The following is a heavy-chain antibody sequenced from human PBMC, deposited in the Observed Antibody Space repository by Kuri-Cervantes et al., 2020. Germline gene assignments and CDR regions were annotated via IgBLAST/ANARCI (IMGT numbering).Heavy chain of an antibody. J-gene: IGHJ4*02. Sequence: ETLSLTCAPSGLRFSNYWMNWVRQAPGKGLEWVSYISSSGSTIYYADSVKGRFTISRDNAKNSLSLQMNSLRAEDTALYYCAKGGFGERSFDYWGQGTLVTVSS. CDR3: AKGGFGERSFDY. CDR1: GLRFSNYW. CDR2: ISSSGSTI. D-gene: IGHD3-10*01. V-gene: IGHV3-48*04.